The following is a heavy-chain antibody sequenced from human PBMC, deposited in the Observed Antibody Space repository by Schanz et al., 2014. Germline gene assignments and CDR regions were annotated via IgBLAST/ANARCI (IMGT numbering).Heavy chain of an antibody. CDR1: RLTFANED. V-gene: IGHV3-23*04. CDR2: MYINSGST. J-gene: IGHJ3*01. D-gene: IGHD5-12*01. Sequence: EEQMVESGGGLVKPGGSLILSCAASRLTFANEDIHWVRQAPGKGLEWVSSMYINSGSTQYADSVKGRFIISRDSSKNTLFLQRNSLRAEDTAVYFCARDGGRDGYNLAFDVWGQGTLVTVSS. CDR3: ARDGGRDGYNLAFDV.